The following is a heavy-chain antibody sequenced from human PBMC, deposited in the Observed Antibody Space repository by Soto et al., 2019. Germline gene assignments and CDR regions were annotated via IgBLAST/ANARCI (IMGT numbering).Heavy chain of an antibody. D-gene: IGHD6-19*01. V-gene: IGHV4-30-4*01. CDR3: ARLDSGGWYVDY. CDR1: GGSISSGDYY. Sequence: PSETLSLTCTVSGGSISSGDYYWSWIRQPPGKGLEWIGYIYYSGSTYYNPSLKSRVTISVDTSKNQFSLKLSSVTAADTAVYYCARLDSGGWYVDYSGQGTLVTVSS. CDR2: IYYSGST. J-gene: IGHJ4*02.